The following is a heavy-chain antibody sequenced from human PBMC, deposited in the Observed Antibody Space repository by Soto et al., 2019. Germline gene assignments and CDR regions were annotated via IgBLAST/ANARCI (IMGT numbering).Heavy chain of an antibody. D-gene: IGHD2-2*01. J-gene: IGHJ4*02. V-gene: IGHV3-49*04. CDR2: IRSQPYGGTT. Sequence: GGSLRLSCTVSGVTFGDYAMSWVRQAPGKGLEWVGFIRSQPYGGTTEYAASVKGRFSISRDDSKSIAHLQMNSLKTEDTAVYYCVAAIVVLPAASLFDFWGQGTLVTVSS. CDR1: GVTFGDYA. CDR3: VAAIVVLPAASLFDF.